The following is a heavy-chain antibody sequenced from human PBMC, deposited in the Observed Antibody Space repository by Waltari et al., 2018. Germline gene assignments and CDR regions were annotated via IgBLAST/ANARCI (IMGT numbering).Heavy chain of an antibody. CDR1: GFTFSSYA. CDR2: ISGSGGST. CDR3: AKDRHHYDYVWGSYQNGFDY. D-gene: IGHD3-16*02. V-gene: IGHV3-23*01. Sequence: EAQLLESGGGLVQPGGSLRLSCAASGFTFSSYAMSWVRQAPGKGLEWVSAISGSGGSTYYADSVKGRFTISRDNSKNTLYLQMNSLRAEDTAVYYCAKDRHHYDYVWGSYQNGFDYWGQGTLVTVSS. J-gene: IGHJ4*02.